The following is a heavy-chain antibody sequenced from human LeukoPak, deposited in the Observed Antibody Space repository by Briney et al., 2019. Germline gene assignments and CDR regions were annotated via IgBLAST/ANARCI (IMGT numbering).Heavy chain of an antibody. J-gene: IGHJ3*02. D-gene: IGHD6-19*01. Sequence: SETLSLTCTVSGGSISSYYWSWIRQPPGKGLEWIGYIYYSGSTNYNPSLKSRVTISVDTSKNQFSLKLSSVTAADTAVYYCARAGYSSGWPDAFDIWGQGTMVTVSS. V-gene: IGHV4-59*01. CDR2: IYYSGST. CDR1: GGSISSYY. CDR3: ARAGYSSGWPDAFDI.